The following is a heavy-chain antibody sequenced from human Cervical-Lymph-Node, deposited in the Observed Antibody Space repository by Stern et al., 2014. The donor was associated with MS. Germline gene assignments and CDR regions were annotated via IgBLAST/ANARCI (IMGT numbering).Heavy chain of an antibody. D-gene: IGHD6-13*01. CDR2: ILSNDEK. CDR1: GFSLSNARMG. J-gene: IGHJ3*01. Sequence: ITLKESGPVLVKPTETLTLTCTVSGFSLSNARMGVSWIRQPPGKALEWLAHILSNDEKTYSTSLKGRLTISKDTSKSQVVLTMTHMDPVDTATYYCARMMQHLAGDAFDVWGQGTMVTVSS. V-gene: IGHV2-26*01. CDR3: ARMMQHLAGDAFDV.